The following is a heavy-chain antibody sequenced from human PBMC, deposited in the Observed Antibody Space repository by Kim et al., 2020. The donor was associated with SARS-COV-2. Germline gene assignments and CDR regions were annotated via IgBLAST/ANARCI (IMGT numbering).Heavy chain of an antibody. J-gene: IGHJ4*01. D-gene: IGHD1-7*01. V-gene: IGHV3-30*18. CDR1: GFTFSSYG. Sequence: GGSLRLSCAASGFTFSSYGMHWVRQAPGKGLEWVAVISYDGSNKYYADSVKGRFTISRDNSKNTLYLQMNSLRAEDTAVYYCAKDRNLELRSLYYFDYWG. CDR2: ISYDGSNK. CDR3: AKDRNLELRSLYYFDY.